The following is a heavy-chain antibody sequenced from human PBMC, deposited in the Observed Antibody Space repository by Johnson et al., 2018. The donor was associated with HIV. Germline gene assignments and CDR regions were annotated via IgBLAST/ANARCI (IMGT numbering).Heavy chain of an antibody. Sequence: QVPLVESGGGWVKPGGSLSLSCAASGFTFSDSYMNWIRQAPGKGLEWVSYISGSDGAIWYADSVKGRFTVSRDNAKNSFYLQMNSLRAEDTAVYYCARSVNAGRPFDIWGQVTLVTVSS. CDR1: GFTFSDSY. J-gene: IGHJ3*02. V-gene: IGHV3-11*04. D-gene: IGHD2-8*01. CDR3: ARSVNAGRPFDI. CDR2: ISGSDGAI.